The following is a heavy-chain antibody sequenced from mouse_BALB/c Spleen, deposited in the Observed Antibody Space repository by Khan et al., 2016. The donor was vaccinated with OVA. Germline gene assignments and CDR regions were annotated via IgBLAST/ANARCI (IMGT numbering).Heavy chain of an antibody. CDR2: IYPGGDYT. V-gene: IGHV1-63*02. CDR3: ARWATWYFDV. CDR1: GYTFTNYW. D-gene: IGHD3-1*01. Sequence: QVQLQQSGGEVVRPGTSVKITCKASGYTFTNYWLGWIKQRPGHGLEWIGDIYPGGDYTNYNEKFKGKATLTVDTSSSTANMQLSSLTSADSAVYCCARWATWYFDVWGAGTTVTVSS. J-gene: IGHJ1*01.